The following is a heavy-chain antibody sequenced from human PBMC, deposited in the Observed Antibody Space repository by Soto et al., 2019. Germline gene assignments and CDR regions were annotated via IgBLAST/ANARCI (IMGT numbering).Heavy chain of an antibody. V-gene: IGHV4-34*01. CDR2: INHSGST. D-gene: IGHD3-9*01. CDR3: ARGFRGYYDILTGRPSQNWFDP. CDR1: GGSFSGYY. J-gene: IGHJ5*02. Sequence: SETLSLTCAVYGGSFSGYYWSWIRQPPGKGLEWIGEINHSGSTNYNPSLKSRVTISVDTSKNQFSLKLTSVTAADTAMYFCARGFRGYYDILTGRPSQNWFDPWGQGTLVTVSS.